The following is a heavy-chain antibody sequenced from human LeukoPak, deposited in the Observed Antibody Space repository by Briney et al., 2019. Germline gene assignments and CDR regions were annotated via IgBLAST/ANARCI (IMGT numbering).Heavy chain of an antibody. V-gene: IGHV3-30-3*01. Sequence: GGSLRLSCAASGFIFSTYTMHWVRQAPGQGLEWVAVISYDGNKKYYADSVKGRFTISRDNSKNTLYLQMNSLRAEDTAVYYCARGLAAAGIKGPDYWGQGTLVTVSS. CDR1: GFIFSTYT. CDR2: ISYDGNKK. D-gene: IGHD6-13*01. J-gene: IGHJ4*02. CDR3: ARGLAAAGIKGPDY.